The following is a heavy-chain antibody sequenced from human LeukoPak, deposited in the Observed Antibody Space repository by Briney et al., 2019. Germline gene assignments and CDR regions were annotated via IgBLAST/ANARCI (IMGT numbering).Heavy chain of an antibody. CDR3: AKATPLPHIVVVTAINLGFDY. D-gene: IGHD2-21*02. Sequence: PGGSLRLSCAASGFTFSTYAMHWVRQAPGKGLEWVAVISYDGSNKYYADSVKGRFTISRDNSKNTLYLQMNSLRAEDTAVYYCAKATPLPHIVVVTAINLGFDYWGQGTLVTVSS. CDR2: ISYDGSNK. V-gene: IGHV3-30-3*01. J-gene: IGHJ4*02. CDR1: GFTFSTYA.